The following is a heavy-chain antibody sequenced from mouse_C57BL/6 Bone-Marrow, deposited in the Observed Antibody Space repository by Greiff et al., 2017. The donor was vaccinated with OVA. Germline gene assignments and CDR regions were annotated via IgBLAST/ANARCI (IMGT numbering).Heavy chain of an antibody. V-gene: IGHV7-1*01. D-gene: IGHD1-1*01. CDR3: ARAFITTVVATRDWYFDV. Sequence: EVKVVESGGGLVQSGRSLRLSCATSGFTFSDFYMEWVRQAPGKGLEWIAASRNKANDYTTEYSASVKGRFIVSRDTSQSILYLQMNALRAEDTAIYYCARAFITTVVATRDWYFDVWGTGTTVTVSS. J-gene: IGHJ1*03. CDR2: SRNKANDYTT. CDR1: GFTFSDFY.